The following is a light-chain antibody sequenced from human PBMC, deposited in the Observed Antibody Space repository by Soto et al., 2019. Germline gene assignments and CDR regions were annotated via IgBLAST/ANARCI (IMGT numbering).Light chain of an antibody. V-gene: IGLV1-44*01. J-gene: IGLJ2*01. Sequence: QAVVTQPPSASGNPGQRVTISCSGSSSNIGSNTVNWYQQLPGTAPKLLIYSNNQRPSGVPDRFSGSKSGTSASLAISGLQSEDEADYYCAAWDDSLNGPVVFGGGTKLTVL. CDR2: SNN. CDR3: AAWDDSLNGPVV. CDR1: SSNIGSNT.